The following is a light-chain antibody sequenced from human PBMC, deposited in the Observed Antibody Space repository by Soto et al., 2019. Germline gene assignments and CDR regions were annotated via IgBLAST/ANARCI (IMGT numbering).Light chain of an antibody. V-gene: IGLV1-40*01. J-gene: IGLJ1*01. Sequence: QSVLAQPPSVSWAPGQRVTISCTGSSSNIGAGYDVHWYQQLPGTAPKLLIYGNSNRPSGVPDRFSGSKSGTSASLAITGLQAEDEADYYCQSYDSSLSGYVFGTGTKVTAL. CDR2: GNS. CDR3: QSYDSSLSGYV. CDR1: SSNIGAGYD.